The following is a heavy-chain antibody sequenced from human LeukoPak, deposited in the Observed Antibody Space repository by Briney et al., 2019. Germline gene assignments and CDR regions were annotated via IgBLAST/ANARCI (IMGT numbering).Heavy chain of an antibody. J-gene: IGHJ4*02. D-gene: IGHD5-12*01. Sequence: SETLSLTCTVSGGSISSGGYYWSWIRQHPGKGLEWIGYIYYSGSTYYNPSLKSRVTISVDTSKNQFSLKLSSVTAADTAVYYCARGDIKSAFDYWGQGTLVTVSS. CDR1: GGSISSGGYY. CDR3: ARGDIKSAFDY. V-gene: IGHV4-31*03. CDR2: IYYSGST.